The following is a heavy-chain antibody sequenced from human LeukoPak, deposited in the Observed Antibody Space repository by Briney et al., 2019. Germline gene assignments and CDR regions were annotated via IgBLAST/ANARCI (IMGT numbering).Heavy chain of an antibody. J-gene: IGHJ4*02. D-gene: IGHD3-3*01. CDR1: GFTFSSYS. CDR2: ISSSSSYI. CDR3: ARDPTILRLRGGYYFDY. V-gene: IGHV3-21*01. Sequence: PGVSLRLSCAACGFTFSSYSMNWVRQAAGKGLELVSSISSSSSYIYYADSVKGLFTISRDNAKNSLYLQMNSLRAEDTAVYYCARDPTILRLRGGYYFDYWGQGTLVTVSS.